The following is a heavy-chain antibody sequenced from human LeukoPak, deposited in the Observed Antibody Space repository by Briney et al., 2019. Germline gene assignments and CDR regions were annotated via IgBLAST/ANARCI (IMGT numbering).Heavy chain of an antibody. V-gene: IGHV3-33*01. D-gene: IGHD3-10*01. Sequence: TGRSLRLSCAASGFTFSSYGMHWVRQAPGKGLEWVAVIWYDGSNKYYADSVKGRFTISRDNSKNTLYLQMNSLRAEDTTVYYCARDRGTMVRGEGGEWDPWGQGTLVTVSS. CDR1: GFTFSSYG. CDR3: ARDRGTMVRGEGGEWDP. J-gene: IGHJ5*02. CDR2: IWYDGSNK.